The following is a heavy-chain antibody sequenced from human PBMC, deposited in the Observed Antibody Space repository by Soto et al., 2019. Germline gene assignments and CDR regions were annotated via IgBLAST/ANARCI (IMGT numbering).Heavy chain of an antibody. CDR3: ARESEGATFGY. V-gene: IGHV5-51*01. CDR1: GDSFSSSW. D-gene: IGHD1-26*01. CDR2: IYPGDSDT. J-gene: IGHJ4*02. Sequence: GEAMNLSSKGSGDSFSSSWVGWVRQMPGKGLEWMGIIYPGDSDTRYSPSFQGQVTISADKSISTAYLQWSSLKASDTAMYYCARESEGATFGYWGQGTLVNVSS.